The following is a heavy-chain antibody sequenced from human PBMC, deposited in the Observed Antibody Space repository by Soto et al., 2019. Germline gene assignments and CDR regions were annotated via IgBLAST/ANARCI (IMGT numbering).Heavy chain of an antibody. V-gene: IGHV3-23*01. CDR3: ATLRFCTSSSCYGREGGY. CDR2: ISGTGANT. D-gene: IGHD2-2*01. J-gene: IGHJ4*02. Sequence: EVQLLESGGGLVQPGGSLRLSCAASGFTFSSYAMSWVRQVPGKGLEWVSAISGTGANTYSADSVKGRFTISRDNSKNTLYLQMNSLRADDAAVYYCATLRFCTSSSCYGREGGYWGQGTLVTVSS. CDR1: GFTFSSYA.